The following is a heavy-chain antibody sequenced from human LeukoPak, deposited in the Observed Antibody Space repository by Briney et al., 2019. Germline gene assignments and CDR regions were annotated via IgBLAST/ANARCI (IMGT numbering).Heavy chain of an antibody. V-gene: IGHV4-38-2*02. CDR1: GYSISSGYY. CDR3: ARPLELTRFDP. J-gene: IGHJ5*02. Sequence: SETLSLTCTVSGYSISSGYYWGWIRQPPGKGLEWIGEINHSGSTNYNPSLKSRVTISVDTSKNQFSLKLSSVTAADTAVYYCARPLELTRFDPWGQGTLVTVSS. D-gene: IGHD1-26*01. CDR2: INHSGST.